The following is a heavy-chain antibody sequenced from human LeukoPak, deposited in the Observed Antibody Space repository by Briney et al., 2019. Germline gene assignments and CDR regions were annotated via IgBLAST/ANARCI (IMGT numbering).Heavy chain of an antibody. D-gene: IGHD5-12*01. J-gene: IGHJ3*02. CDR1: GFTFSSYA. CDR3: AKGGSWLSDAFDI. Sequence: GGSLRLSCAASGFTFSSYAVSWVRQAPGKGLEWVSAISGSGGSTYYADSVKGRFTISRDNSKNTLYLQMNSLRAEDTAVYYCAKGGSWLSDAFDIWGQGTMVTVSS. CDR2: ISGSGGST. V-gene: IGHV3-23*01.